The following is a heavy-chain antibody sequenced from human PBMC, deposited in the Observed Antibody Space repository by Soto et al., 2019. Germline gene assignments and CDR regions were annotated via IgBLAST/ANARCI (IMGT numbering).Heavy chain of an antibody. J-gene: IGHJ5*02. D-gene: IGHD1-1*01. CDR3: AHIFYNSPGGYFGP. V-gene: IGHV2-5*01. CDR2: IYWNDDK. Sequence: GPTLVNPTQTLTLTCSFSGFSRRTSQMGVGWIRQPPGKALQWLALIYWNDDKRYNPSLKSRLTITKDTSENQVVLTMTNMDPVDTATYYCAHIFYNSPGGYFGPWGQGTLVTVSS. CDR1: GFSRRTSQMG.